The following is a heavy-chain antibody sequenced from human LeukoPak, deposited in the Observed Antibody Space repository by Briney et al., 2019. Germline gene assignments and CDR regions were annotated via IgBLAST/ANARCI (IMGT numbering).Heavy chain of an antibody. J-gene: IGHJ6*03. D-gene: IGHD3-3*01. CDR1: GGSISDYY. CDR2: ISYSGST. CDR3: ARVEYDFWSGPRTSSYYMDV. Sequence: PSETLSLTCTVSGGSISDYYWSWIRQPPGKGLEWIGYISYSGSTNYNPSLKSRVTISLDTSKNQFSLKLSSVTAADTAVYYCARVEYDFWSGPRTSSYYMDVWGKGTTVTVSS. V-gene: IGHV4-59*01.